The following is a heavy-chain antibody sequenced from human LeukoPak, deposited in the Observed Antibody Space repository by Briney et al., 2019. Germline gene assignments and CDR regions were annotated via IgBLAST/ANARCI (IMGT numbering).Heavy chain of an antibody. CDR3: ARRYQITMIVVVIPDYFDY. CDR1: GGSISSSSYY. D-gene: IGHD3-22*01. Sequence: SETLSLTCTVSGGSISSSSYYWGWIRQPPGKGLEWIGSIYYSGSTYYNPSLKSRVTISVDTSKNQFSLKLSSVTAADTAVYYCARRYQITMIVVVIPDYFDYWGQGTLVTVSS. J-gene: IGHJ4*02. CDR2: IYYSGST. V-gene: IGHV4-39*01.